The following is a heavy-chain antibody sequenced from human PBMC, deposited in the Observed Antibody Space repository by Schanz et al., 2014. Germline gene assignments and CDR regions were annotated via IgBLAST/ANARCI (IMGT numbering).Heavy chain of an antibody. J-gene: IGHJ6*02. Sequence: QVQLQESGPGLVRPSETLSLTCTVSGVSISSFYWSWIRQSPGQGLEYFGYIYGGGGTLYNPSIRSRVAITFDTPRNAFPRKRTSVTAADTAVYYCTRMSLRRGDYGGLDVWGQGTTVTVSS. CDR1: GVSISSFY. V-gene: IGHV4-59*08. D-gene: IGHD3-10*01. CDR2: IYGGGGT. CDR3: TRMSLRRGDYGGLDV.